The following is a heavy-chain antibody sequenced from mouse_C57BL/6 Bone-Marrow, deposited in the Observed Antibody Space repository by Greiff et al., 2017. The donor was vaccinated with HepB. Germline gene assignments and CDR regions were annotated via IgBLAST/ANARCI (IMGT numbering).Heavy chain of an antibody. CDR2: INPNNGGT. D-gene: IGHD2-1*01. CDR1: GYTFTDYN. Sequence: VQLQQSGPELVKPGASVKIPCKASGYTFTDYNMDWVKQSHGKSLEWIGDINPNNGGTIYNQKFKGKATLTVDKSSSTAYMELRSLTSEDTAVYYCARRGGYGNYLFAYWGQGTLVTVSA. J-gene: IGHJ3*01. V-gene: IGHV1-18*01. CDR3: ARRGGYGNYLFAY.